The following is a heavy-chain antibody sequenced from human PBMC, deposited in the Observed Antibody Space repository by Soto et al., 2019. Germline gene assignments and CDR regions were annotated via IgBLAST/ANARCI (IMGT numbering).Heavy chain of an antibody. CDR2: INPNSGGT. CDR1: RYSFTGYY. Sequence: SVQVSFRGSRYSFTGYYMHWVRQAPGQGLEWMGWINPNSGGTNYAQKFQGRVTMTRDTSITTAYMELSRLRSDDTAVYYCTRDRSGYDFRGDSWGQGTLVTVSS. J-gene: IGHJ4*02. CDR3: TRDRSGYDFRGDS. V-gene: IGHV1-2*02. D-gene: IGHD5-12*01.